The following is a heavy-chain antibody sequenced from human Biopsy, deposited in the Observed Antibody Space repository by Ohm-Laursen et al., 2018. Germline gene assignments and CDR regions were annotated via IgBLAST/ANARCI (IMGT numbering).Heavy chain of an antibody. Sequence: TLSLTCTVSGDSISSYYWSWVRQPPGKGLQWIGYVYYTGSTNYSPSLRGRVTISVDTSKKQFSLKVSSVTPADTAVFFCARLYRLDDYWNDDPPDAFDVWGQGTMVTVSS. CDR1: GDSISSYY. J-gene: IGHJ3*01. CDR3: ARLYRLDDYWNDDPPDAFDV. V-gene: IGHV4-59*01. CDR2: VYYTGST. D-gene: IGHD3-3*01.